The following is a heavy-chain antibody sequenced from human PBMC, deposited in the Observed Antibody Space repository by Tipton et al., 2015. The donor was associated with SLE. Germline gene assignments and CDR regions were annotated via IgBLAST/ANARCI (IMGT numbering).Heavy chain of an antibody. D-gene: IGHD4-17*01. V-gene: IGHV4-39*07. CDR1: GGSVSSNSHY. J-gene: IGHJ3*02. CDR2: VYYSGSS. CDR3: ARDVEDLRSSPPAHGFDI. Sequence: TLSLTCTVSGGSVSSNSHYWGWIRQPPGKGLEWIGDVYYSGSSFYNPSLKSRVTISVDTSKNQLSLKLNSVTAADTAVYYCARDVEDLRSSPPAHGFDIWGQGTMVTVSS.